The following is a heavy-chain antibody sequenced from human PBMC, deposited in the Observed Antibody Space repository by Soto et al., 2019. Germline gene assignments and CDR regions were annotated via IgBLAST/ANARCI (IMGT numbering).Heavy chain of an antibody. CDR3: AKDEKVDFWSGYYVIDNQYYFDY. CDR2: ISGSGGST. V-gene: IGHV3-23*01. CDR1: GFTFSSYA. D-gene: IGHD3-3*01. Sequence: PGGSLRLSCAASGFTFSSYAMSWVRQAPGKGLEWVSAISGSGGSTYYADSVKGRFTISRDNSKNTLYLQMNSLRAEDTAVYYYAKDEKVDFWSGYYVIDNQYYFDYWGQGTLVTVSS. J-gene: IGHJ4*02.